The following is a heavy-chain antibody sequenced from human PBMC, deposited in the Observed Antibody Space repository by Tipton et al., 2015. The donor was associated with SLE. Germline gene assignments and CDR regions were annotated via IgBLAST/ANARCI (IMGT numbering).Heavy chain of an antibody. Sequence: GSLRLSCAASGFTFSSYWMSWVRQAPGKGLEWVANIKQDGSEKYYVDSVKGRFTISRDNAKNSLYLQMNSLRAEDTAVYYCARGGYGDYSVLPAFDIWGQGTMVTVSS. D-gene: IGHD4-17*01. V-gene: IGHV3-7*01. CDR3: ARGGYGDYSVLPAFDI. J-gene: IGHJ3*02. CDR2: IKQDGSEK. CDR1: GFTFSSYW.